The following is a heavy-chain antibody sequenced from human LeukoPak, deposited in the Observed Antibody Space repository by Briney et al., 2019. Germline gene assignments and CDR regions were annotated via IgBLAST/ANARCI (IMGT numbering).Heavy chain of an antibody. CDR1: GYTFTSYY. J-gene: IGHJ6*03. CDR3: ASRSGYSYNAGIYYYYMDV. Sequence: GASAKVSCKASGYTFTSYYMHWVRQAPGQGLEWMGIINPSGGSTSYAQKFQGRVTMTRDMSTSTVYMELSSLRSEDTAVYYCASRSGYSYNAGIYYYYMDVWGKGTTVTVSS. D-gene: IGHD5-18*01. V-gene: IGHV1-46*01. CDR2: INPSGGST.